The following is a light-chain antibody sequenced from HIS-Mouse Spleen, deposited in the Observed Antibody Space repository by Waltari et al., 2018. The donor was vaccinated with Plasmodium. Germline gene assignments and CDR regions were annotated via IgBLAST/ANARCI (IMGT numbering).Light chain of an antibody. CDR3: SSYTSSSTVV. J-gene: IGLJ2*01. CDR2: EGS. CDR1: SSDAGSYNL. V-gene: IGLV2-14*02. Sequence: QSALTQPASVSGSPGQSITISCPGTSSDAGSYNLVSWYQQHPGKAPKLMIYEGSKRPSGVSNRFSGSKSGNTASLTISGLQAEDEADYYCSSYTSSSTVVFGGGTKLTVL.